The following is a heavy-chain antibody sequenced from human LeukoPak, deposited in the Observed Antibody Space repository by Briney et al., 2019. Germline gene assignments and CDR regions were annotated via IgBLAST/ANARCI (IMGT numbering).Heavy chain of an antibody. D-gene: IGHD6-13*01. CDR2: INTDGSST. CDR1: GFTFSGYW. CDR3: AKAAGYSTSWSDY. J-gene: IGHJ4*02. V-gene: IGHV3-74*01. Sequence: GGFLRLSCAASGFTFSGYWMHWVRQAPGKGLVWVSRINTDGSSTRYADSVKGRFTISRDNAKNTLYLQMNSLRAEDTAVYYCAKAAGYSTSWSDYWGQGTLVTVSS.